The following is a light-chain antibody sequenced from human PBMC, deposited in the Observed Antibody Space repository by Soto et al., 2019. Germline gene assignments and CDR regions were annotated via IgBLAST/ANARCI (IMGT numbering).Light chain of an antibody. V-gene: IGLV3-16*01. CDR1: ALPKKY. Sequence: SYELTQPPSVSVSLGQMARITCSGAALPKKYAYWYQQKPGQFPVLVIYKDSERPSGIPERFSGSSSGTIVTLTISGVQAEDEADYYCLSADSSGTYPNWVFGGGTKLTVL. CDR3: LSADSSGTYPNWV. J-gene: IGLJ3*02. CDR2: KDS.